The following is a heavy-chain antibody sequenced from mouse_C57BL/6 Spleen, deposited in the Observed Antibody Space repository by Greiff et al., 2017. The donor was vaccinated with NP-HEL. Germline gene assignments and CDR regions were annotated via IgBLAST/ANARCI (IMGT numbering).Heavy chain of an antibody. CDR1: GYTFTSYW. J-gene: IGHJ4*01. Sequence: QVQLQQPGAELVKPGASVKLSCKASGYTFTSYWMHWVKQRPGQGLEWIGMIHPNSGSTNYNEKFKSKATLTVDKSSSTAYMQLSSLTSEDSAVYYGARKGDGNYAMDYWGQGTSVTVSS. D-gene: IGHD2-1*01. V-gene: IGHV1-64*01. CDR2: IHPNSGST. CDR3: ARKGDGNYAMDY.